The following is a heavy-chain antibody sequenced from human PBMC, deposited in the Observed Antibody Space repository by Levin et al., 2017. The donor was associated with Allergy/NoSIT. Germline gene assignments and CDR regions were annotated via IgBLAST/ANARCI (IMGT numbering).Heavy chain of an antibody. V-gene: IGHV3-64*01. D-gene: IGHD3-10*01. J-gene: IGHJ4*02. Sequence: QAGGSLRLSCAASGFTFSSYAMHWVRQAPGKGLEYVSAISGNGGDTYYANSVKGRFTISRDNSKNTLYLQMGSLRAEDMAVYYCARERDGEETDYWGQGTLVTVSS. CDR3: ARERDGEETDY. CDR2: ISGNGGDT. CDR1: GFTFSSYA.